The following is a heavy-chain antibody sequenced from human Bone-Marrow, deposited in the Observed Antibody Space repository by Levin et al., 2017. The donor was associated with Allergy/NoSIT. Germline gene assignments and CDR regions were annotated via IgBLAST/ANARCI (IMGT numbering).Heavy chain of an antibody. V-gene: IGHV3-11*01. CDR1: GFIFSDYY. CDR3: ARNRGSVVVTGIDY. J-gene: IGHJ4*02. CDR2: IDSSGSTI. Sequence: GESLKISCAASGFIFSDYYMSWIRQAPGKGLEWVSYIDSSGSTIDYADSVKGRFTISRDNAKKSLYLQMNSLRAEDTAVYYCARNRGSVVVTGIDYWGQGSLVTVSS. D-gene: IGHD2-21*02.